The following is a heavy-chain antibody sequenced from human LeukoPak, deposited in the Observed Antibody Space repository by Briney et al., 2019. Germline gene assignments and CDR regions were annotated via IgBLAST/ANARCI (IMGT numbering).Heavy chain of an antibody. CDR3: ATQNFDY. V-gene: IGHV3-23*01. Sequence: GGSLTLSCAASGFTLSNYAMSRVRQAPGKGLEWVSTISGNGVSTYYADSVKGRFTLSRDNSKNTLYLQMNSLRAEDTALYYCATQNFDYWGQGTLVTVSS. J-gene: IGHJ4*02. CDR2: ISGNGVST. CDR1: GFTLSNYA.